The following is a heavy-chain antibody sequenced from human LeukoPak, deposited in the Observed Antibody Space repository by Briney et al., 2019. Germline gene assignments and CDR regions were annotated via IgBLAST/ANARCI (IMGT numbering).Heavy chain of an antibody. CDR1: GFSFSNAC. CDR3: STGGYFFDY. J-gene: IGHJ4*02. CDR2: IKSKPDGGTK. Sequence: GGSLRFSCAGYGFSFSNACLNWVRQSPGKGLEWVGRIKSKPDGGTKTYVATAKDRFTISRDDSKNTVYLQVNGLKPEDTAVYYCSTGGYFFDYWGQGTLVTVSS. V-gene: IGHV3-15*07. D-gene: IGHD3-10*01.